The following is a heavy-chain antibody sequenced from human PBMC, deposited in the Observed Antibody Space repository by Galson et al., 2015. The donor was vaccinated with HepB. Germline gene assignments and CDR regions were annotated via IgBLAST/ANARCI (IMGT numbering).Heavy chain of an antibody. D-gene: IGHD3-22*01. Sequence: SLRLSCAGSGFTFSDYYMSWIRQAPGKGLEWVSDISTRSTFTTYADSVKGRFTISRDNAKNSLYLQMNSLRAEDTAVYYCARNRRSSGRDYWGQGTLVTVSS. J-gene: IGHJ4*02. CDR1: GFTFSDYY. CDR2: ISTRSTFT. CDR3: ARNRRSSGRDY. V-gene: IGHV3-11*06.